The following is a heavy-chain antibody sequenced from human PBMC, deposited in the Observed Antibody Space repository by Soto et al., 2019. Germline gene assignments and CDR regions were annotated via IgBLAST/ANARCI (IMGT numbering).Heavy chain of an antibody. D-gene: IGHD3-10*01. CDR3: ARDRYLWFGEPEPPRLGLGAIDY. Sequence: PGGSLRLSCAASGSTFSDYYMSWIRQAPGKGLEWVSYISSSGSTIYYADSVKGRFTISRDNAKNTQYLQMKSLRAEDTDEYYGARDRYLWFGEPEPPRLGLGAIDYWGQGTLVTVS. J-gene: IGHJ4*02. V-gene: IGHV3-11*01. CDR1: GSTFSDYY. CDR2: ISSSGSTI.